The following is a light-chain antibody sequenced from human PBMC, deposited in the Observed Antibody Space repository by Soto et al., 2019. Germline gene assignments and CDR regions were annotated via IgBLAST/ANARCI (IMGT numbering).Light chain of an antibody. CDR1: SSDIGGYNY. J-gene: IGLJ2*01. CDR3: SSFTSSSTVV. V-gene: IGLV2-14*01. CDR2: EVS. Sequence: QSALTQPASVSGSPGQSITISCTGTSSDIGGYNYVSWYQQHPVRAPKLMIFEVSNRPSGVSNRFSGSKSGNTASLTISGLQADDEADYYCSSFTSSSTVVFGGGTKVTVL.